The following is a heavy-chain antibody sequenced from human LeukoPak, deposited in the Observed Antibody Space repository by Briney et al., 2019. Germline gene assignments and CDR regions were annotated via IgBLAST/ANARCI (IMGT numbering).Heavy chain of an antibody. CDR3: TRDVFSLGDS. CDR2: INHDGSLR. Sequence: GGSLRLSCAASGFTLTSYGMHCVRQSPGKGLVWVSHINHDGSLRNYADSVKGRFTISRDIAKNTLYLQMNSLGADDTAMYYCTRDVFSLGDSWGQGTLVTVSS. J-gene: IGHJ4*02. V-gene: IGHV3-74*01. D-gene: IGHD2/OR15-2a*01. CDR1: GFTLTSYG.